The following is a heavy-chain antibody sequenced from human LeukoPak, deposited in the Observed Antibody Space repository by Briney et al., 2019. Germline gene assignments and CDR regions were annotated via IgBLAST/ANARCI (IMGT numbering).Heavy chain of an antibody. CDR2: IYPGDSGT. J-gene: IGHJ5*02. CDR3: ARLPDIVVVPAGSWFDP. D-gene: IGHD2-2*01. Sequence: GESLMISCKGSGYSFTSYCIGWVRQMPGKGLEWMGIIYPGDSGTRYSPSFQGQVTISADKSISTAYLRWSSLKASDTAIYYCARLPDIVVVPAGSWFDPWGQGTLVTVSS. V-gene: IGHV5-51*01. CDR1: GYSFTSYC.